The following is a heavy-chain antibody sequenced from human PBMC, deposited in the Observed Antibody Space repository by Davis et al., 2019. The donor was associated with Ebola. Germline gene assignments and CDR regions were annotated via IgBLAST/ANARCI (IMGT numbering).Heavy chain of an antibody. J-gene: IGHJ2*01. CDR1: GGSVSSGSYY. CDR3: ARVAGNYHFDL. V-gene: IGHV4-61*03. Sequence: PSETLTLTCTVSGGSVSSGSYYWSWIRQPPGKGLEWIGYIYYSGSTNYNPSLKSRVTISVDTSKNHFSLKLTSVTAADTAVYFCARVAGNYHFDLWGRGTLVTVSS. CDR2: IYYSGST. D-gene: IGHD1-1*01.